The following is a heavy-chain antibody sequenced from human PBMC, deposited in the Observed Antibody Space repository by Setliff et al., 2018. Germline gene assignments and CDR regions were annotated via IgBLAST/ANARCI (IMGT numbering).Heavy chain of an antibody. D-gene: IGHD3-3*01. J-gene: IGHJ5*02. Sequence: ASVKVSCKASGYTFTSYGFSWVRQAPGQGLEWMGWISGYNGNTNYAQKVQGRVTMTTDTSTGTIYMELRSLRADDTAVYYCARGYRGYYNFWSGSQGANWFDPWGQGTLVTVSS. CDR1: GYTFTSYG. CDR3: ARGYRGYYNFWSGSQGANWFDP. CDR2: ISGYNGNT. V-gene: IGHV1-18*01.